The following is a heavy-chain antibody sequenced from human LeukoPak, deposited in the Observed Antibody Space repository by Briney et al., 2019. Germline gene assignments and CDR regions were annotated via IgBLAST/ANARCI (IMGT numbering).Heavy chain of an antibody. CDR3: ARGPLSGSYGYGY. V-gene: IGHV1-69*04. J-gene: IGHJ4*02. Sequence: ASVKVSCKASGGTFSSYAISWVRQAPGQGLEWMGRIIPILGIANYAQKFQGRVTITADKSTSTAYMELSSLRSEDTAVYYCARGPLSGSYGYGYWGQGTLVTVSS. CDR2: IIPILGIA. CDR1: GGTFSSYA. D-gene: IGHD1-26*01.